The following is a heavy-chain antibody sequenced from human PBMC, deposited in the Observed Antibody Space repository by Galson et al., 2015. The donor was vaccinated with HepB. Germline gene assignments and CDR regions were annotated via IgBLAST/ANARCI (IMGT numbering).Heavy chain of an antibody. CDR3: ARDADPNVAARQHFDY. Sequence: APGQRLEWMGGIIPLYGSADYAQNFRGRVTITADESTSTAYMELSRLRPEDTAVYYCARDADPNVAARQHFDYWGQGTVVAVSS. CDR2: IIPLYGSA. J-gene: IGHJ4*02. V-gene: IGHV1-69*01. D-gene: IGHD6-6*01.